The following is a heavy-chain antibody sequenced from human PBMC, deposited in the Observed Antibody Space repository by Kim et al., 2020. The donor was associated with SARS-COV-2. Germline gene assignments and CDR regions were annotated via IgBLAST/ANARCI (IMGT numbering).Heavy chain of an antibody. V-gene: IGHV1-46*01. J-gene: IGHJ4*02. D-gene: IGHD6-25*01. CDR3: AREAALIAAPQKNFDY. Sequence: ASVKVSCKASGFTFTNYFMHWVRRAPGQGLEWMGTINPSGAFTLFTQKYQGRVIITKDTSTSTVYMEVSSLRSEDTAVYFCAREAALIAAPQKNFDYWGQGTLVTVSS. CDR1: GFTFTNYF. CDR2: INPSGAFT.